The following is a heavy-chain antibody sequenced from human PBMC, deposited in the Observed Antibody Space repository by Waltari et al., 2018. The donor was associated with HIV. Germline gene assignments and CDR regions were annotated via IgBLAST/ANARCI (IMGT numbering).Heavy chain of an antibody. J-gene: IGHJ4*02. CDR2: ITSRCYTI. CDR3: ARTTHGIDF. CDR1: GFTFSSYN. V-gene: IGHV3-48*04. Sequence: EVQLVESGGGLVQPGGSLRLSCVASGFTFSSYNMNWVRQAPGKGLELLSYITSRCYTIYYADSVEGRFTVSRDNAKNSLYLQMNSLRAEDTAVYYCARTTHGIDFWGQGTLVTVSS. D-gene: IGHD1-1*01.